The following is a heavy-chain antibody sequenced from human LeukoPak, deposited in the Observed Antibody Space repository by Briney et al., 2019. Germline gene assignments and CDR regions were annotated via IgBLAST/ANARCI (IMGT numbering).Heavy chain of an antibody. CDR3: ARSLGHYYDSSGYYPFDY. CDR1: GYTFTSYG. CDR2: ISAYNGNT. J-gene: IGHJ4*02. D-gene: IGHD3-22*01. Sequence: RVASVKVSCKASGYTFTSYGISWVRQAPGQGLEWMGWISAYNGNTNYAQKLQGRVTMTTDTSTSTAYMELRSLRSDDTAVYYCARSLGHYYDSSGYYPFDYWGQGTLVTVSS. V-gene: IGHV1-18*01.